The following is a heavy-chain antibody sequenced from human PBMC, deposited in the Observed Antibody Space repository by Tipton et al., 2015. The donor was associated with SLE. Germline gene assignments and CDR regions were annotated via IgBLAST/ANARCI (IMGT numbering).Heavy chain of an antibody. Sequence: TLSLTCTVSGGSISSYYWSWIRQPPGKGLEWIGYIYYSGSTNYNPSLKSRVTISVDTSKNQFSLKLSSVTAADTAVYYCARVDGPGSYSWFDPWGQGPRVTVSS. CDR2: IYYSGST. V-gene: IGHV4-59*01. CDR1: GGSISSYY. D-gene: IGHD3-10*01. CDR3: ARVDGPGSYSWFDP. J-gene: IGHJ5*02.